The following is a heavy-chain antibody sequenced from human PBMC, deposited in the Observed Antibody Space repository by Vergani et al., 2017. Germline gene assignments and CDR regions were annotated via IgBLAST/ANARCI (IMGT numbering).Heavy chain of an antibody. CDR1: GYTFTGYY. CDR2: INPNSGGT. V-gene: IGHV1-2*02. D-gene: IGHD6-19*01. J-gene: IGHJ4*02. CDR3: NGVSRSGWSNVWGIDY. Sequence: QVQLVQSGAEVKKPGSSVKVSCKASGYTFTGYYMHWVRQAPGQGLEWMGWINPNSGGTNYAQKFQGRVTMTRDTSISTAYMELSRLRSDDTAVYYCNGVSRSGWSNVWGIDYWGQGTLVTVSA.